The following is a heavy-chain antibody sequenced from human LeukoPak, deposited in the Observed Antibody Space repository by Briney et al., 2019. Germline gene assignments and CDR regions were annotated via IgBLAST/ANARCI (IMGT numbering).Heavy chain of an antibody. D-gene: IGHD3-22*01. V-gene: IGHV1-69*04. CDR1: GGTFSSYA. CDR2: IIPILGIA. CDR3: ARHRPGGSGYCDY. Sequence: SVKVSCKASGGTFSSYAISWVRQAPGQGLEWMGRIIPILGIANYAQKFQGRVTITADKSTSTAYMELSSLRSEDTAVYYCARHRPGGSGYCDYWGQGTLVTVSS. J-gene: IGHJ4*02.